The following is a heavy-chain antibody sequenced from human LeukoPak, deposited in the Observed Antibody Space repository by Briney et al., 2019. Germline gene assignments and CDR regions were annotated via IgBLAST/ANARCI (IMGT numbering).Heavy chain of an antibody. J-gene: IGHJ4*02. Sequence: PGGSLRLSCAASGFSFSTYAMYWVRQAPGKGLEWAAVISYDGINKYYADSVKGRFTISRDNSKNTLYLQMNSLRAEDTAVYYCAREDYWGQGTLVTVSS. CDR3: AREDY. CDR2: ISYDGINK. V-gene: IGHV3-30-3*01. CDR1: GFSFSTYA.